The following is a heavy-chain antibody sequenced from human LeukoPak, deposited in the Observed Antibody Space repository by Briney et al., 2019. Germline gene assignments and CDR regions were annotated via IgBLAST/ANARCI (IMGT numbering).Heavy chain of an antibody. CDR3: ASVRGPTTVGEIAI. Sequence: GGSLRLSCAASGFTFSSYAMHWVRQAPGKGLEWVAVISYDGSNKYYADSVKGRFTISRDNSKNTLYLQMNSLRAEDTAVYYCASVRGPTTVGEIAIWGRGTLVTVSS. V-gene: IGHV3-30-3*01. CDR1: GFTFSSYA. CDR2: ISYDGSNK. D-gene: IGHD4-23*01. J-gene: IGHJ4*02.